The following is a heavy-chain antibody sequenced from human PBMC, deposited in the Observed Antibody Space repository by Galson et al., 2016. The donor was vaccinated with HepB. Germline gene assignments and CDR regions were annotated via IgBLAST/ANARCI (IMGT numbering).Heavy chain of an antibody. Sequence: SLRLSCATYGFTFSSYWMSWVRQAPGQRLEWVAKIKQDGSEQYYADSGKGRLTISRDNSKNTLYLQMNSLRAEDTAVYFCAKDYSGSYPIYYFDYWGQGTLVTVSS. V-gene: IGHV3-7*01. CDR1: GFTFSSYW. CDR3: AKDYSGSYPIYYFDY. J-gene: IGHJ4*02. CDR2: IKQDGSEQ. D-gene: IGHD1-26*01.